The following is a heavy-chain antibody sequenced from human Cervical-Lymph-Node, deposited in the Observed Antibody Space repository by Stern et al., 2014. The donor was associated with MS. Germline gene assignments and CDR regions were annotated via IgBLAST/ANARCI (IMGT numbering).Heavy chain of an antibody. V-gene: IGHV4-59*11. CDR2: IYYSGTT. Sequence: QVQLQESGPGLLRPSESLSLTCTVSGASIDHHFWGWIRQPPGKGLEWIGYIYYSGTTNYNASLKGRVAISIDTSRTQFSLRLSSVTAADTAVYYCARATDLWGQGTLVAVSS. J-gene: IGHJ5*02. CDR3: ARATDL. CDR1: GASIDHHF.